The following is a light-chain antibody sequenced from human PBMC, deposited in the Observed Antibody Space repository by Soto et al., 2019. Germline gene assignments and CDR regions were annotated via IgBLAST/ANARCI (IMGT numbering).Light chain of an antibody. CDR1: QSLITRY. V-gene: IGKV3-20*01. Sequence: EIVLTQSPGTLSLFPGERATLSCRASQSLITRYLAWYQQKPGQAPRLLIYGASSRATGIPDRFSGSGSGTDFTLTISRLEPEDFAVYSCQQYGTSPTFGPGTRLEIK. CDR2: GAS. CDR3: QQYGTSPT. J-gene: IGKJ5*01.